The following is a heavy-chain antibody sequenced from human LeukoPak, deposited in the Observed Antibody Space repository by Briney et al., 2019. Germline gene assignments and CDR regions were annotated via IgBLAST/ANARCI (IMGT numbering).Heavy chain of an antibody. CDR1: GFTFSSYE. CDR3: ARDPLYSHYMDV. V-gene: IGHV3-48*03. Sequence: GGSLRLSCAASGFTFSSYEMNWVRQAPGKGLEWVSYISSSGSTIYYADSVKGRFTISRDNAKNSLYLQMNSLRAEDTAVYYCARDPLYSHYMDVWGKGTTVTVSS. D-gene: IGHD3-16*02. CDR2: ISSSGSTI. J-gene: IGHJ6*03.